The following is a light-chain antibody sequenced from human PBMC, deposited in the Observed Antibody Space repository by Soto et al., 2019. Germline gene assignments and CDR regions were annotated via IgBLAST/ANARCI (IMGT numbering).Light chain of an antibody. CDR3: QQYGSSPPVT. CDR2: GAS. J-gene: IGKJ4*01. Sequence: EVVMPQSPATLSVSPGERAPLSCRASESVSRNLAWYQQKFGQAPRLLIYGASSRATGIPDRFSGSGSGTDFTLTIRRLEPEDLAVYYCQQYGSSPPVTFGGGTKVDIK. CDR1: ESVSRN. V-gene: IGKV3-20*01.